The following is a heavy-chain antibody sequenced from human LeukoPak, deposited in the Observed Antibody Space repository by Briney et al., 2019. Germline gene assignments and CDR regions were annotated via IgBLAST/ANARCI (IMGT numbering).Heavy chain of an antibody. CDR3: ARGGPFSIAAARVYYFDY. CDR2: ISTYNGNT. CDR1: GYTFTGYY. V-gene: IGHV1-18*04. Sequence: GASVKVSCKASGYTFTGYYMHWVRQAPGQGLEWMGWISTYNGNTNYAQKLQGRVTMTTDTSTSTAYMELRSLRSDDTAMYYCARGGPFSIAAARVYYFDYWGQGTLVTVSS. D-gene: IGHD6-13*01. J-gene: IGHJ4*02.